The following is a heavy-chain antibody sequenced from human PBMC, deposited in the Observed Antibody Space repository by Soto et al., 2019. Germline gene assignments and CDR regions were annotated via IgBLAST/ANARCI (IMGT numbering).Heavy chain of an antibody. Sequence: ASVKVSCKASGYTFTSYGVSWVRQAPGQGLEWMGWISAYSGNINYAQKLQGRATMTTDTSTNTAYMELRSLRSDDTAVYYCARDLFGGVIVPGYWGQGTLGTVSS. D-gene: IGHD3-16*02. CDR2: ISAYSGNI. J-gene: IGHJ4*02. V-gene: IGHV1-18*01. CDR3: ARDLFGGVIVPGY. CDR1: GYTFTSYG.